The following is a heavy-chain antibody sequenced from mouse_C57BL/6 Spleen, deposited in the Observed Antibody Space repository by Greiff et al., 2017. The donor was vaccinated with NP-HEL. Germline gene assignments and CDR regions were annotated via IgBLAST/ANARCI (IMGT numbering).Heavy chain of an antibody. CDR1: GFTFSSYA. CDR3: ARAVATPWYFDV. V-gene: IGHV5-4*01. D-gene: IGHD1-1*01. CDR2: ISDGGSYT. J-gene: IGHJ1*03. Sequence: EVQVVESGGGLVKPGGSLKLSCAASGFTFSSYAMSWVRQTPEKRLEWVATISDGGSYTYYPDNVKGRFTISRDNAKNNLYLQMSHLKSEDTAMYYCARAVATPWYFDVWGTGTTVTVSS.